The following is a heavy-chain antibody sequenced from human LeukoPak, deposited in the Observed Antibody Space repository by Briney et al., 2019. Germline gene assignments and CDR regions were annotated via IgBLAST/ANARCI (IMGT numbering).Heavy chain of an antibody. Sequence: GGSLRLSCAASGFTFSSYSMSWVRQAPGKGLEWVSAISSSSGNIYYADSVKGRFTISRDNAKNSLYLQMNSLRAEDTAVYYCARDHRGGGYCNCGNCRDAFDLWGQGTMVTVSS. D-gene: IGHD2-15*01. CDR3: ARDHRGGGYCNCGNCRDAFDL. CDR2: ISSSSGNI. CDR1: GFTFSSYS. J-gene: IGHJ3*01. V-gene: IGHV3-21*01.